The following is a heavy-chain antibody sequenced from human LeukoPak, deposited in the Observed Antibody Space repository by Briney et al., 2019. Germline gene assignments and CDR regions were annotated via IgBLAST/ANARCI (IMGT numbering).Heavy chain of an antibody. Sequence: PSETLSLTCTVSGGSISSYYWSWIRQPPGKGLEWIGYIYYSGSTYYNPSLKSRVTISVDTSKNQLSLKLSSVTAADTAVYYCARRGDGYNLGYFDYWGQGTLVTVSS. CDR3: ARRGDGYNLGYFDY. CDR1: GGSISSYY. D-gene: IGHD5-24*01. V-gene: IGHV4-59*08. J-gene: IGHJ4*02. CDR2: IYYSGST.